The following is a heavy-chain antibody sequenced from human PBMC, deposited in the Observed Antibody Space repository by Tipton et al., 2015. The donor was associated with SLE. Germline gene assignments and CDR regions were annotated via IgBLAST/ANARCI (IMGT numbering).Heavy chain of an antibody. Sequence: TLSLTCTVSDGSISNYYWSWIRQPPGRGLQYIGYIYSSGSTNYNPSLKSRVTISVDTSKNQFSLKLSSVTAANTAVYFCARVARAVAGTGAFDIWGQGTMVTVSS. CDR1: DGSISNYY. D-gene: IGHD6-19*01. CDR3: ARVARAVAGTGAFDI. CDR2: IYSSGST. V-gene: IGHV4-59*01. J-gene: IGHJ3*02.